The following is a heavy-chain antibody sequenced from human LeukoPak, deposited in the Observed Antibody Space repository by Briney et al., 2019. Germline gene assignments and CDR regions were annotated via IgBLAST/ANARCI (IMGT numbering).Heavy chain of an antibody. CDR3: ARAYGGLIDY. CDR2: ISFDGRDK. Sequence: PGGSLRLSCAASGFTFSHYSMNWVRQAPGKGLEWVALISFDGRDKQYADSVKGRFTISKDNSKNTLYLQMNSLSGDDTSMYFCARAYGGLIDYWGQGTLVTVSS. CDR1: GFTFSHYS. D-gene: IGHD3-16*01. V-gene: IGHV3-30*03. J-gene: IGHJ4*02.